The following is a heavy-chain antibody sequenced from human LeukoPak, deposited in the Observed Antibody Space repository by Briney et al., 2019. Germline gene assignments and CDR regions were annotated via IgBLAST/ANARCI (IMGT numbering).Heavy chain of an antibody. D-gene: IGHD1-7*01. CDR2: INSDGSTT. Sequence: GGSLRLSCAASGFTFRSSWIHWVRQVPGKGLVWVSRINSDGSTTNYADSVKGRFTISRDNAKNTLYLQMDSLRADDTAVCYCATAGNYRFDYWGQGTLVTVSS. V-gene: IGHV3-74*01. CDR1: GFTFRSSW. CDR3: ATAGNYRFDY. J-gene: IGHJ4*02.